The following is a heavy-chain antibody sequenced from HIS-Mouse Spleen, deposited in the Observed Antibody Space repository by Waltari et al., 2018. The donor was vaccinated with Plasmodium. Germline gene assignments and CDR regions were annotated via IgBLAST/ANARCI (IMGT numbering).Heavy chain of an antibody. CDR1: GGYFRGYY. CDR2: INHSGST. D-gene: IGHD3-10*01. J-gene: IGHJ4*02. Sequence: QVQLQQWGAGLLKPSETLSLTCAVYGGYFRGYYWSWIRQPPGKGMEGIGAINHSGSTNANPPVKSRGTISVDSSQNQFSLKLSSVTAADTAVYYCASSGSGSYYYWGQGTLVTVSS. CDR3: ASSGSGSYYY. V-gene: IGHV4-34*01.